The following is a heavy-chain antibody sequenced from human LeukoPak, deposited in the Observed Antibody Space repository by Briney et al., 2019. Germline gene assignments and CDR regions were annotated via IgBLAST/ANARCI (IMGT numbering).Heavy chain of an antibody. CDR3: ARDQSPNTAMVPHYYYYMDV. J-gene: IGHJ6*03. Sequence: ASVKVSCKASGYTFTGYYMHWVRQAPGQGLEWMGWINPNSGGTNYAQKFQGRVTMTRDTSISTAYMELSRLRSDDTAVYYCARDQSPNTAMVPHYYYYMDVWGKGTTVTVSS. CDR2: INPNSGGT. V-gene: IGHV1-2*02. CDR1: GYTFTGYY. D-gene: IGHD5-18*01.